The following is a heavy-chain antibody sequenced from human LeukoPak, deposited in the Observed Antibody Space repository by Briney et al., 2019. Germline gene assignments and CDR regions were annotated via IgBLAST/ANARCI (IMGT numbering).Heavy chain of an antibody. Sequence: ASVKVSCKASGGTFGSYAISWVRQAPGQGLEWMGWMNPNSGNTGYAQKFQGRVTMTRNTSISTAYMELSSLRSEDTAVYYCARGRPNYCSSTSCYYYWGQGTLVTVSS. J-gene: IGHJ4*02. V-gene: IGHV1-8*02. D-gene: IGHD2-2*01. CDR3: ARGRPNYCSSTSCYYY. CDR1: GGTFGSYA. CDR2: MNPNSGNT.